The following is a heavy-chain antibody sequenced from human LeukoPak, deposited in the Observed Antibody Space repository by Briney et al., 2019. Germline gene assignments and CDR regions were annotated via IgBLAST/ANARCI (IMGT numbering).Heavy chain of an antibody. CDR1: EFTFSSYG. Sequence: GRSLRLSCAASEFTFSSYGMHWVRQAPGKGLEWVAVIWYDGSNKYYADSVKGRFTISRDNSKNTLYLQMNSLRAEDTAVYYCARAIKGIAAAGKDYWGQGTLVTVSS. CDR3: ARAIKGIAAAGKDY. D-gene: IGHD6-13*01. V-gene: IGHV3-33*01. J-gene: IGHJ4*02. CDR2: IWYDGSNK.